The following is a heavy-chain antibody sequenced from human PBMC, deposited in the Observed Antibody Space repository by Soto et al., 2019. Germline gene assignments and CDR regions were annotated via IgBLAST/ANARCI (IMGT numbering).Heavy chain of an antibody. CDR1: GFTFSSYA. CDR2: ISSNGGST. J-gene: IGHJ4*02. CDR3: VKGSGSYWPGEYFGY. V-gene: IGHV3-64D*06. Sequence: GGSLRLSCSASGFTFSSYAMHWVRQAPGKGLEYVSAISSNGGSTYYADSVKGRFTISRDNSKNTLYLQMSSLRAEDTAVYYCVKGSGSYWPGEYFGYWGQGTLVTVSS. D-gene: IGHD1-26*01.